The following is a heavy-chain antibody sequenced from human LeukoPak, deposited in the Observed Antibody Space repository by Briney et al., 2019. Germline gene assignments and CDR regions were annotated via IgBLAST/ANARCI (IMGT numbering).Heavy chain of an antibody. V-gene: IGHV1-18*01. CDR1: GYTFTSYG. D-gene: IGHD6-19*01. J-gene: IGHJ4*02. Sequence: ASVKVSCKASGYTFTSYGISWVRQAPGQGLEWMGWISGYNGNTNYAQKPQGRVTMTTDTSTSTAYMELRSLRSDDTAVYYCARDLKMAYSSGRYSWGTGSSNDYWGQGTLVTVSS. CDR3: ARDLKMAYSSGRYSWGTGSSNDY. CDR2: ISGYNGNT.